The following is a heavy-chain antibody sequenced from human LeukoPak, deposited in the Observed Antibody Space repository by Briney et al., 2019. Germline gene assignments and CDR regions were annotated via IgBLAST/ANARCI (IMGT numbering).Heavy chain of an antibody. CDR3: AKGGGGGYFDWLLETWFDP. CDR2: ISGSGGTT. CDR1: GFTFNTYA. D-gene: IGHD3-9*01. Sequence: GGSLRLSCAASGFTFNTYAMTWVRQAPGKGLEWVSVISGSGGTTFYADSVKGRFTISRDNSKNTLYLQMNSLRVEDTAIYYCAKGGGGGYFDWLLETWFDPWGQGTLVTVSS. V-gene: IGHV3-23*01. J-gene: IGHJ5*02.